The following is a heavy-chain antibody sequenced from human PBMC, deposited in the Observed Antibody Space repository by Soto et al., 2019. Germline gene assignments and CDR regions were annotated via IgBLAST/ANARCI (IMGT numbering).Heavy chain of an antibody. J-gene: IGHJ4*02. CDR1: AVFPRPGV. CDR2: INYSGTT. V-gene: IGHV4-34*01. Sequence: TLRLPSAVSAVFPRPGVYILFRQPPGKGLEWIGEINYSGTTNYNPSLESRVTVSVDTSKNQFTLKLTSVTAADTAVYYCASRCGSGKYYFDFWGQGTPVTVS. CDR3: ASRCGSGKYYFDF. D-gene: IGHD3-10*01.